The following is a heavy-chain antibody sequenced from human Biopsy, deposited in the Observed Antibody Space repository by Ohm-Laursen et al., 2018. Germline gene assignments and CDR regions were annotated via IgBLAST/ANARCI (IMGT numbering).Heavy chain of an antibody. CDR3: ARWYGDLFYYYNGMDV. Sequence: SLRLSCAAFEFTFSGYSIVWVRQAPGKGLEWVSSITSRTSSTYYADSVKGRVTISRDNANNSVSLQMNNLRVDDTAVYYCARWYGDLFYYYNGMDVWGQGTTVTVSS. D-gene: IGHD3-10*01. V-gene: IGHV3-21*01. J-gene: IGHJ6*02. CDR1: EFTFSGYS. CDR2: ITSRTSST.